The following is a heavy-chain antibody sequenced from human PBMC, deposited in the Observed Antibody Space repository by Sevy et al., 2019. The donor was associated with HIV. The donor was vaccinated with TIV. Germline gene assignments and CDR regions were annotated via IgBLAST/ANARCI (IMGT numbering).Heavy chain of an antibody. V-gene: IGHV1-2*02. CDR1: GYTFTGYY. Sequence: ASVKVSCKASGYTFTGYYMHWVRQAPGQGLEWMGWIKPNSGDRSYAQKFQGRVTMTRDTSISTAYMELSRLRYDDTAVYYCARSCGGGSCYAAESFDYWGQGTLVTVSS. D-gene: IGHD2-15*01. J-gene: IGHJ4*02. CDR3: ARSCGGGSCYAAESFDY. CDR2: IKPNSGDR.